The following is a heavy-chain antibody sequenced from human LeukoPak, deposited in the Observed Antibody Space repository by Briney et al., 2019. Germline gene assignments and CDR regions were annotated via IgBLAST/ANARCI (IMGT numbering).Heavy chain of an antibody. Sequence: PSETLSLTRTVSGGSISSYYWSWIRQPPGKGLEWIGYIYYTGSTDYNPSLKSRVAISVDTSKNQFSLKLSSVTAADTAVYYCARGSWSSSIDYWGQGTLVTVSS. J-gene: IGHJ4*02. CDR1: GGSISSYY. V-gene: IGHV4-59*08. CDR3: ARGSWSSSIDY. CDR2: IYYTGST. D-gene: IGHD6-6*01.